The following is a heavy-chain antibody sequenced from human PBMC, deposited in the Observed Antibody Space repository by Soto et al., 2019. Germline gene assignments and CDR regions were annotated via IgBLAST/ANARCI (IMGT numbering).Heavy chain of an antibody. V-gene: IGHV3-30*18. J-gene: IGHJ3*02. Sequence: GGSLRLSCAASGFTISSYGMHWVRQAPGKGLEWVAVISYDGSNKYYADSVKGRFTISRDNSKNTLYLQMNSLRAEDTAVYYCAEEDTGSGGAFDIWGQGTMVTV. D-gene: IGHD3-16*01. CDR1: GFTISSYG. CDR3: AEEDTGSGGAFDI. CDR2: ISYDGSNK.